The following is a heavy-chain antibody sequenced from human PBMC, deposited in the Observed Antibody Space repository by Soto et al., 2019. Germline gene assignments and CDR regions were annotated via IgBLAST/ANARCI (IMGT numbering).Heavy chain of an antibody. CDR3: ASNMITFGGVIVYFDY. D-gene: IGHD3-16*02. CDR2: IYHSGST. J-gene: IGHJ4*02. V-gene: IGHV4-30-2*01. Sequence: SETLSLTCAVSGGSISSGGYSWSWIRQPPGKGLEWIGYIYHSGSTYYNPSLKSRVTISVDRSKNQFSLKLSSVTAADTAVYYCASNMITFGGVIVYFDYWDQGTLVTVSS. CDR1: GGSISSGGYS.